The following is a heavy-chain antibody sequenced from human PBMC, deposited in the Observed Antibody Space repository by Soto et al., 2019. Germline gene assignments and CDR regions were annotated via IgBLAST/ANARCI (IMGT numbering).Heavy chain of an antibody. D-gene: IGHD3-22*01. J-gene: IGHJ5*02. CDR2: IYPGDSDT. CDR1: GYSFTSYW. Sequence: GESLKISCKGSGYSFTSYWIGWVRQMPGKGLEWMGIIYPGDSDTRYSPSFQGQVTISADKSISTAYLQWSSLKASDTAMYYCARREYYYDSSGYSNWFDPWGQGTLVTGTS. V-gene: IGHV5-51*01. CDR3: ARREYYYDSSGYSNWFDP.